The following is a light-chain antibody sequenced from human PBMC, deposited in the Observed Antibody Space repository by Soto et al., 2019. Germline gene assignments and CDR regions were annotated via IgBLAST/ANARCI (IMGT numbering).Light chain of an antibody. CDR2: DAS. J-gene: IGKJ1*01. CDR3: QQYNRYPGM. CDR1: QSISSW. V-gene: IGKV1-5*01. Sequence: DIQMTQSPSTLSASVGDRVTITCRASQSISSWFAWYQQKPGKAPKLLIYDASSLESGGPSRFSGSVSGTESNHPSSSLQPDDIATYYCQQYNRYPGMFGQGNKVEIK.